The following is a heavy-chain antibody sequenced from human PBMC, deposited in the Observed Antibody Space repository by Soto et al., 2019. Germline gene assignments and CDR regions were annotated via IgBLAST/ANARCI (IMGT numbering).Heavy chain of an antibody. Sequence: EVQLVESGGSLVQPGGSLRLSCAASRFTFSSFWMSWVCQAPGKGLEWVANIKQDGSETRYVDSVKGRFTISRDNAKNSLYLQIDSLRAEDTAVYYCAGSSGWLDYYWGQGILVTVSS. CDR2: IKQDGSET. CDR3: AGSSGWLDYY. CDR1: RFTFSSFW. D-gene: IGHD3-22*01. J-gene: IGHJ4*02. V-gene: IGHV3-7*04.